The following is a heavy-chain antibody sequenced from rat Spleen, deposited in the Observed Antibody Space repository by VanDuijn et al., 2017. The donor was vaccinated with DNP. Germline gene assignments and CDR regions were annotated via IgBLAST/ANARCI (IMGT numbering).Heavy chain of an antibody. J-gene: IGHJ3*01. CDR1: GYTFTTYY. Sequence: QIQLRQSGAEPAKPGSSVKISCKASGYTFTTYYITWIKQTTGQGLEYIGYINTGSGGTNYNEKFRGKATLTVDTSSNTAFMQLSSLTPDDSAVYYCARGTTGITPFAYWGQGTLVTVSS. CDR2: INTGSGGT. V-gene: IGHV1-43*01. CDR3: ARGTTGITPFAY. D-gene: IGHD1-9*01.